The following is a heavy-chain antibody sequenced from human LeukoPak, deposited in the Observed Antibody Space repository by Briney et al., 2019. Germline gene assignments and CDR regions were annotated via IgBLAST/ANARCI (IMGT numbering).Heavy chain of an antibody. V-gene: IGHV3-74*01. CDR2: INSDGSST. Sequence: PGGSLRLSCAASGFTLSGNWMHWVRQAPGKGLVWVSRINSDGSSTSYADSVKGRFTISRDNAKNTLYLQMNSLRAEDTAVYYCARLRPAALAVAGTGYFDYWGQGTLVTVSS. D-gene: IGHD6-19*01. CDR1: GFTLSGNW. J-gene: IGHJ4*02. CDR3: ARLRPAALAVAGTGYFDY.